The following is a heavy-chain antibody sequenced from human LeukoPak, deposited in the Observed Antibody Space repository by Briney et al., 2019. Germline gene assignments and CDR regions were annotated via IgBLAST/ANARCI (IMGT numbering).Heavy chain of an antibody. CDR1: GYTFTSYY. V-gene: IGHV1-46*01. CDR2: INPSGGST. Sequence: GASVKVSCKASGYTFTSYYMHWVRQAPGQGLEWMGIINPSGGSTSYAQKFQGRVTITADKSTSTAYMELSSLRSEDTAVYYCARARRSGYYYDYAFDIWGQGTMVTVSS. CDR3: ARARRSGYYYDYAFDI. J-gene: IGHJ3*02. D-gene: IGHD3-22*01.